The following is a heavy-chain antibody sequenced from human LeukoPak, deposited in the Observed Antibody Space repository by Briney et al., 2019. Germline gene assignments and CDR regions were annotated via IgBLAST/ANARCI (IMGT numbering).Heavy chain of an antibody. D-gene: IGHD6-13*01. V-gene: IGHV2-5*02. CDR3: AHMVVLEQQLASNWFDP. CDR1: RFSLSTSGVG. Sequence: SGPTLVNPTQTLTLTCTFSRFSLSTSGVGVGWIRQPPGKALEWLALIYWDDDKRYSPSLKSRLTITKDTSKNQVVLTMTNMDPVDTATYYCAHMVVLEQQLASNWFDPWGQGTLVTVSS. CDR2: IYWDDDK. J-gene: IGHJ5*02.